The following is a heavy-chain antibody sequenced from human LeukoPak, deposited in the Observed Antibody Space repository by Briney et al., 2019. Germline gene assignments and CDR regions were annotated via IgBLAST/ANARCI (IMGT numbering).Heavy chain of an antibody. CDR3: ARGARGYSYGHFDY. Sequence: KPSETLSLTCTVSGGSISSYYWSWIRQPPGKGLEWIGYIYYSGSTNYNPSLKGRVTISVDTSKNQFSLKLSSVTAADTAVYYCARGARGYSYGHFDYWGQGTLVTVSS. D-gene: IGHD5-18*01. J-gene: IGHJ4*02. CDR2: IYYSGST. V-gene: IGHV4-59*01. CDR1: GGSISSYY.